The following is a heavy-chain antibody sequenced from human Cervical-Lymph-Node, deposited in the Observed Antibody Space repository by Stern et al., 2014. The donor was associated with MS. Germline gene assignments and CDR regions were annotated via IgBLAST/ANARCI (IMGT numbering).Heavy chain of an antibody. Sequence: VQLEESGAEVKKPGASVKVSCKASGYTFTGYYMHWVRQAPEKGLDGRGRVTPNSGGTNYAQKFQGRVTMTRDTSISTAYMELSRLRSDDTAVYYCARERALIVGATTGFDYWGQGTLVTVSS. CDR2: VTPNSGGT. CDR1: GYTFTGYY. CDR3: ARERALIVGATTGFDY. D-gene: IGHD1-26*01. J-gene: IGHJ4*02. V-gene: IGHV1-2*06.